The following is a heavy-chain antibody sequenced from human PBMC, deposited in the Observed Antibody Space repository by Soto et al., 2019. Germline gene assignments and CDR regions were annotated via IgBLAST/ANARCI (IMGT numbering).Heavy chain of an antibody. D-gene: IGHD2-2*01. CDR1: GYTFTNYG. CDR2: INAYNGNT. J-gene: IGHJ4*02. Sequence: XSVKVSCKASGYTFTNYGIRLVRQAPGQGLEWMGWINAYNGNTIFAQKLQGRVSMTTDTSTSTAYMELRSLRSDDTAVYYCARDLKYQLLPFDDWGQGTLVTVSS. CDR3: ARDLKYQLLPFDD. V-gene: IGHV1-18*04.